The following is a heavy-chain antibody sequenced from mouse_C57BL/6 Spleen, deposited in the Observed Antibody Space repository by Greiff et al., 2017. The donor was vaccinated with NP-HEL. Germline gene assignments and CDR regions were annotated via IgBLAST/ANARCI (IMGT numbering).Heavy chain of an antibody. CDR3: AREKGYSYWYFDV. D-gene: IGHD3-2*02. CDR2: IYPGDGDT. J-gene: IGHJ1*03. CDR1: GYAFSSSW. Sequence: QVQLKESGPELVKPGASVKISCKASGYAFSSSWMNWVKQRPGKGLEWIGRIYPGDGDTNYNGKFKGKATLTADKSSSTAYMQLSSLTSEDSAFYFCAREKGYSYWYFDVWGTGTTVTVSS. V-gene: IGHV1-82*01.